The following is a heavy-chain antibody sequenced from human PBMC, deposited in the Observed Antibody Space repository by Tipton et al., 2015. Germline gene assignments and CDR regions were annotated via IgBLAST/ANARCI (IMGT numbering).Heavy chain of an antibody. Sequence: PGLVKPSETLSVTCSVSGGSVSSGIFYWSWIRQPPGKGLEWIGSAYYSGSTNYNPSLKNRVTISVDTSKNQFSLHLSSVTAADTAVYYCAREVWYNDSTGYDYWGQGTLVTVSS. CDR2: AYYSGST. CDR1: GGSVSSGIFY. CDR3: AREVWYNDSTGYDY. J-gene: IGHJ4*02. V-gene: IGHV4-61*01. D-gene: IGHD3-22*01.